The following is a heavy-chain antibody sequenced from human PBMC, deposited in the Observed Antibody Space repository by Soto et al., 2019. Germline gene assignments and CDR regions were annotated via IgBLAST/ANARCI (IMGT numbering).Heavy chain of an antibody. Sequence: ASVKVSCKAYGYTFTSYDINWVGQATRQGLEWMGWMSPNSSNTGYANKLQGRVTMTRNTSISTDYMEMSSLRSEDTAVYYCAREGRWSSTSCYGSYGMDVWGQGTTVTVSS. CDR3: AREGRWSSTSCYGSYGMDV. CDR2: MSPNSSNT. D-gene: IGHD2-2*01. CDR1: GYTFTSYD. V-gene: IGHV1-8*01. J-gene: IGHJ6*02.